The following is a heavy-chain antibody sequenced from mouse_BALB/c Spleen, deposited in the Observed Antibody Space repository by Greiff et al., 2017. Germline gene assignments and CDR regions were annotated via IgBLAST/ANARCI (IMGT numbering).Heavy chain of an antibody. D-gene: IGHD2-14*01. CDR1: GYTFTSYT. CDR2: INPSSGYT. V-gene: IGHV1-4*02. CDR3: ARRGGTAFDY. Sequence: QVQLQQSAAELVRPGASVKMSCKASGYTFTSYTMHWVKQRPGQGLEWIGYINPSSGYTEYNQKFKDKTTLTADKSSSTAYMQLSSLTSEDSAVYYCARRGGTAFDYWGQGTTLTVSS. J-gene: IGHJ2*01.